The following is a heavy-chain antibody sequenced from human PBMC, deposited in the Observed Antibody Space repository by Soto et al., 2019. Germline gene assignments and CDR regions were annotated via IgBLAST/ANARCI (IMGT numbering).Heavy chain of an antibody. CDR3: ASCTNGDYVPYYYYYYGMDV. Sequence: VASVKVSCKASGYTFTGYYMHWVRQAPGQGLEWMGWINPNSGGTNYAQKFQGRVTITADESTSTAYMELSSLRSEDTAVYYCASCTNGDYVPYYYYYYGMDVWGQGTTVTVSS. D-gene: IGHD4-17*01. V-gene: IGHV1-2*02. CDR1: GYTFTGYY. J-gene: IGHJ6*02. CDR2: INPNSGGT.